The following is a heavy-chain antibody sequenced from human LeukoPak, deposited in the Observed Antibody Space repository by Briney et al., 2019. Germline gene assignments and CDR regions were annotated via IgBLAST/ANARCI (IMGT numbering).Heavy chain of an antibody. V-gene: IGHV4-59*02. J-gene: IGHJ3*02. CDR1: GASVTTSH. CDR2: VYYDGNN. CDR3: ARVKDDNNYDRAFDI. D-gene: IGHD5-24*01. Sequence: PSETLSLTCTVSGASVTTSHWSWIRQPPGKGLEWIGYVYYDGNNDYNPSLKSRVTTSIDTSKKQFSLKLTSVTAADTAVYYCARVKDDNNYDRAFDIWGQGTMVTVSS.